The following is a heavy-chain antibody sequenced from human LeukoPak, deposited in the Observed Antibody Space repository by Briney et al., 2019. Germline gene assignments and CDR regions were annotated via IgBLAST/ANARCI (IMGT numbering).Heavy chain of an antibody. CDR2: IYSGGST. J-gene: IGHJ4*02. D-gene: IGHD5-18*01. CDR1: GFTVSSSY. Sequence: GGSLRLSCAASGFTVSSSYMIWVRQAPGKGLEWVSLIYSGGSTYYAASVKGRFTISRDNSKNTLYLQMNSLRPEDTAVYYRAKGYNYAYEYWCQGTLVTVSS. V-gene: IGHV3-53*01. CDR3: AKGYNYAYEY.